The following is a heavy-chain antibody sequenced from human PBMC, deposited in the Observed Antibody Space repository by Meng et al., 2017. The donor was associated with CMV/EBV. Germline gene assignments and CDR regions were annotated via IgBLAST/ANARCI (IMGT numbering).Heavy chain of an antibody. J-gene: IGHJ6*02. Sequence: GESLKISCAASGFTFSSYWMSWVLQAPGKGLEWVANIKQDGSEKYYVDSVKSRFTISRDNAKNSLYLQMNSLRAEDTAVYYCAREGGGSGFAYYYYYGMDVWGQGTTVTVSS. CDR1: GFTFSSYW. CDR2: IKQDGSEK. D-gene: IGHD6-19*01. V-gene: IGHV3-7*01. CDR3: AREGGGSGFAYYYYYGMDV.